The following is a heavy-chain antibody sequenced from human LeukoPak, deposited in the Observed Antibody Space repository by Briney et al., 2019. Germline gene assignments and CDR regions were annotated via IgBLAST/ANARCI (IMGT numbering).Heavy chain of an antibody. CDR1: GGSISSYY. Sequence: PSETLSLTCTVSGGSISSYYWSWIRQPPGKGLEWIGYIYHSGSTNYNPSLKSRVTISVDTSKNQFSLKLSSVTAADTAVYYCVSPRGFSYGYFDYWGQGTLVTVSS. J-gene: IGHJ4*02. D-gene: IGHD5-18*01. V-gene: IGHV4-59*01. CDR3: VSPRGFSYGYFDY. CDR2: IYHSGST.